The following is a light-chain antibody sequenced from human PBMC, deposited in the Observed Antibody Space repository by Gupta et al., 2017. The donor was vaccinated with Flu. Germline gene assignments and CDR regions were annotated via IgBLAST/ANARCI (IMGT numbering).Light chain of an antibody. CDR3: VRDMSSAIQV. CDR1: SGSVSSGYY. V-gene: IGLV8-61*01. Sequence: TVVTQEPSFSVSPGGTVTLTCGLSSGSVSSGYYPSWYQQTPGQAPRTLIYNTNTRSSGVPDRFSGSILGNKAALTITGAQADDEADYYCVRDMSSAIQVFGGGTKLTVL. J-gene: IGLJ2*01. CDR2: NTN.